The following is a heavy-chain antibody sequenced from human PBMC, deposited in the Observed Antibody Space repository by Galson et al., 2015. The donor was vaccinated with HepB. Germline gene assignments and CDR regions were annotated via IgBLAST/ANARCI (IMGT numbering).Heavy chain of an antibody. Sequence: SLRLSCAASGFTFSSYGMHWVRQAPGKGLEWVAVISYDGSNKYYADSVKGRFTISRDNSKNTLYLQMNSLRAEDTAVYYCAKAEAQWLATDAYFDYWGQGTPVTVSS. V-gene: IGHV3-30*18. CDR3: AKAEAQWLATDAYFDY. J-gene: IGHJ4*02. CDR1: GFTFSSYG. CDR2: ISYDGSNK. D-gene: IGHD6-19*01.